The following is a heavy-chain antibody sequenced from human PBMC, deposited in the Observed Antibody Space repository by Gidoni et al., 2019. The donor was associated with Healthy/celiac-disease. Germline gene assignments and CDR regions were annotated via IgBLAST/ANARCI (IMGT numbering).Heavy chain of an antibody. J-gene: IGHJ6*02. CDR3: ARDEMTMVRGAYYYYGMDV. CDR2: IYHSVST. D-gene: IGHD3-10*01. Sequence: QVQLQESGPGLVKPSETLSLTCTVSGYSISSGYYWGWIRQPPGKGLEWIGSIYHSVSTYYNPSLKSRVTISVDTSKNQFSLKLSSVTAADTAVYYCARDEMTMVRGAYYYYGMDVWGQGTTVTVSS. CDR1: GYSISSGYY. V-gene: IGHV4-38-2*02.